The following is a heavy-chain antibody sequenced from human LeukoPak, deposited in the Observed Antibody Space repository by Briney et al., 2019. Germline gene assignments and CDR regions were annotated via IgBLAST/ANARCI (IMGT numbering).Heavy chain of an antibody. J-gene: IGHJ4*02. CDR2: INHSGST. CDR3: AREVPAAGFDS. CDR1: SGSFNGYY. V-gene: IGHV4-34*01. D-gene: IGHD6-13*01. Sequence: SETLSLTCAVYSGSFNGYYWSWIRQPPGKGLEWIGEINHSGSTNYNPSLKSRVTISVDTSKNQFSLKLSSVTAADTAVYYCAREVPAAGFDSWGQGTLVTVSS.